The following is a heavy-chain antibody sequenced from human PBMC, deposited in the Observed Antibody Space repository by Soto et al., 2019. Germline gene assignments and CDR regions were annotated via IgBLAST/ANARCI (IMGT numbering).Heavy chain of an antibody. J-gene: IGHJ6*03. CDR1: GESFSRHY. D-gene: IGHD3-10*01. CDR3: ARTRRTLGSGNYIDV. CDR2: INHSGST. Sequence: SETLSLTCAVYGESFSRHYCTWIRQAPGQGLQWIGEINHSGSTNYNPSLKSRVTISVDTSKTQFSLNLTSVTAADTAVYFCARTRRTLGSGNYIDVWGHGTTVTVSS. V-gene: IGHV4-34*01.